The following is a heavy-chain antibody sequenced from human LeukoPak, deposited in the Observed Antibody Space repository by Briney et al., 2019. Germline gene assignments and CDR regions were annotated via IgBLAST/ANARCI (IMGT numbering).Heavy chain of an antibody. Sequence: KPSETLSLTCAVYGGSFSGYYWSWIRQPPGKGLEWIGEINHSGSTNYNPSLKSRVTISVDTSKNQFSLKLSSVTAADTAVYYCARVALHWSRRSYYYMDVWSKGTTVTVSS. V-gene: IGHV4-34*01. J-gene: IGHJ6*03. CDR3: ARVALHWSRRSYYYMDV. CDR2: INHSGST. CDR1: GGSFSGYY. D-gene: IGHD2-8*02.